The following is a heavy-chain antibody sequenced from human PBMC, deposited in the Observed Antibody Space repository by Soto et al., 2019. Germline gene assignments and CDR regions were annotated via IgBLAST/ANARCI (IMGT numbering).Heavy chain of an antibody. D-gene: IGHD6-19*01. J-gene: IGHJ6*02. CDR2: LYDSGTP. CDR3: ARAQWLSGEACMDD. V-gene: IGHV4-59*01. CDR1: RGSITFYY. Sequence: QVQLQESGPGLVKPSETLSLTCTVSRGSITFYYWSWIRQPPGRGLEWIGYLYDSGTPTDNPSLMSRVTITLDTSRKQCSLNVSSVTAADTAVYSWARAQWLSGEACMDDGGQGTTVTFSS.